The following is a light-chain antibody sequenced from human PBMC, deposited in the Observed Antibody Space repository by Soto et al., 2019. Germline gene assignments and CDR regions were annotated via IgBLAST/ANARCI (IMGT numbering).Light chain of an antibody. V-gene: IGKV3-20*01. CDR2: GAS. CDR1: QILSNNIY. Sequence: ENVLTLSPGTLSMTQRARCTVSCRASQILSNNIYLAWYQQKPGQAPRLLIYGASSRATGIPNRFSGSGSGTDFTLTISRLEPEDFAVYYCQLSGSLPLTFCGG. J-gene: IGKJ4*01. CDR3: QLSGSLPLT.